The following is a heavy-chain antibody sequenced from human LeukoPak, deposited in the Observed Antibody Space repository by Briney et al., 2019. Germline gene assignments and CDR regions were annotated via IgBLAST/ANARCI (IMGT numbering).Heavy chain of an antibody. D-gene: IGHD4-17*01. CDR2: IYYSGST. CDR3: ARDRDGDGPDY. Sequence: PSETLSLTCTVSGGSISTYYWSWIRQPPGKGLEWIGYIYYSGSTNYNPSLKSRVTISVDTSKNQFSLNLSSVTAADTALYYCARDRDGDGPDYWGQGTLVTVSS. J-gene: IGHJ4*02. V-gene: IGHV4-59*01. CDR1: GGSISTYY.